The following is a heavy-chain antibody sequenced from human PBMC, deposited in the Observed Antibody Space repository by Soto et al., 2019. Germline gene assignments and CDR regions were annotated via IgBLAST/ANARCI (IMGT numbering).Heavy chain of an antibody. CDR3: ARDLGILTGYYAYYYGMDV. CDR1: GGSISSGDYY. Sequence: PSETLSLTCTVSGGSISSGDYYWSWIRQPPGKGLEWIGYIYYSGSTYYNPSLKSRVTISVDTSKNQFSLKLSSVTAADTAVYYCARDLGILTGYYAYYYGMDVWGQGTTVTVSS. J-gene: IGHJ6*02. D-gene: IGHD3-9*01. V-gene: IGHV4-30-4*01. CDR2: IYYSGST.